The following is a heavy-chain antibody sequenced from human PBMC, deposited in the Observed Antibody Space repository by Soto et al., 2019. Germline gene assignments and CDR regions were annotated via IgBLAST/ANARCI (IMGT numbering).Heavy chain of an antibody. D-gene: IGHD6-13*01. CDR3: ASQEYSKSVYYFDY. CDR1: GGSVSSQY. CDR2: IYNGGIP. J-gene: IGHJ4*02. V-gene: IGHV4-4*07. Sequence: SETLSLTCAVSGGSVSSQYWSWIRQPAGKGPEWIGRIYNGGIPLIHPSLESRVALSLDTSKNQFSLTPSSVTAADTAIYYCASQEYSKSVYYFDYWGRGTLVTV.